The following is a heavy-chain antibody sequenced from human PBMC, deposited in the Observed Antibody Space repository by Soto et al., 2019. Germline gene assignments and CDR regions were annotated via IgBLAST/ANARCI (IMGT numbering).Heavy chain of an antibody. CDR2: ISGSGGST. CDR1: GFTFSSYA. V-gene: IGHV3-23*01. CDR3: AKGIVVVVAATLSDRPCYYGMDV. Sequence: PGGSLRLSCAASGFTFSSYAMSWVRQAPGKGLEWVSAISGSGGSTYYADSVKGRFTISRDNSKNTLYLQMNSLRAEDTAVYYCAKGIVVVVAATLSDRPCYYGMDVWGQGTTVTVSS. J-gene: IGHJ6*02. D-gene: IGHD2-15*01.